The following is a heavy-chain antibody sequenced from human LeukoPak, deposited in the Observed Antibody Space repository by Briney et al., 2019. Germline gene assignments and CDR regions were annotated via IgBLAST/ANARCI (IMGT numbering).Heavy chain of an antibody. CDR2: ISGSGGNT. V-gene: IGHV3-23*01. Sequence: PGGSLRLSCEASGFSFSIYGMSWVRQAPGKGLEWVSGISGSGGNTYYAEALTGRFTVSRDNSKNTLYLQMNSLRAEDTALYYCAKGGRRGGTYNDDFWGQGTLVTVSS. CDR3: AKGGRRGGTYNDDF. D-gene: IGHD3-16*01. J-gene: IGHJ4*02. CDR1: GFSFSIYG.